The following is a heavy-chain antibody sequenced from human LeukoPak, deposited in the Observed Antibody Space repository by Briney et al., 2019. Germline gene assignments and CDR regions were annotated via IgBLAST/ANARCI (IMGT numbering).Heavy chain of an antibody. V-gene: IGHV1-18*01. CDR1: GYTFTSYG. D-gene: IGHD5-24*01. J-gene: IGHJ3*02. Sequence: ASVEVSFKASGYTFTSYGISWVRQAPGPGLEWIGLISAYNGNTNYAQTLQCRVTMTTDTSTSQAYMELRSLRSDDTAVYYCARTPHHGYNVGGAFDIWGQGTMVTVSS. CDR2: ISAYNGNT. CDR3: ARTPHHGYNVGGAFDI.